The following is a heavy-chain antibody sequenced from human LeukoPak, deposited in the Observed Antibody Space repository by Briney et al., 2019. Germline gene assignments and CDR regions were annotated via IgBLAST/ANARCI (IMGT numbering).Heavy chain of an antibody. CDR3: ARGLPLRGIDY. CDR1: GGSVSSGSYY. D-gene: IGHD2-15*01. J-gene: IGHJ4*02. Sequence: SETLSLTCTVSGGSVSSGSYYWSWIRQPPGKGLEWIGYIYYTGSTNYNPFLKSRVTIPVDTSKHQFSLKLSSVTAADTAVYYCARGLPLRGIDYWGQGTLVTVSS. V-gene: IGHV4-61*01. CDR2: IYYTGST.